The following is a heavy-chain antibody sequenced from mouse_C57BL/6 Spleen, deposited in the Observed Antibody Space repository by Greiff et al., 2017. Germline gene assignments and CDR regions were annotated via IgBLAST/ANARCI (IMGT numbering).Heavy chain of an antibody. CDR2: INPSTGGT. V-gene: IGHV1-42*01. CDR1: GYSFTGYY. CDR3: ARNSYYYAMDY. J-gene: IGHJ4*01. Sequence: EVQLQLSGPALVKPGASVKISCKASGYSFTGYYMNWVKQSPEKSLEWIGEINPSTGGTTYNQKFKAKATLTVDKSSSTAYMQLKSLTSEDSAVYYCARNSYYYAMDYWGQGTSVTVSS.